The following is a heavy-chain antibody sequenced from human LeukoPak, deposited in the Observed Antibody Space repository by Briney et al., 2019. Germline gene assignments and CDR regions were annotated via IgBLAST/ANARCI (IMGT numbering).Heavy chain of an antibody. V-gene: IGHV4-34*01. CDR1: GGSFSGYY. D-gene: IGHD3-9*01. Sequence: PSETLSLTCAVYGGSFSGYYWSWIRQPPGTGLEWIGEINHSGSTNYNPSLKSRVTISVDTSKNQFSLKLSSVTAADTAVYYCARGGPPYYDILTETLDYWGQGTLVTVSS. CDR2: INHSGST. J-gene: IGHJ4*02. CDR3: ARGGPPYYDILTETLDY.